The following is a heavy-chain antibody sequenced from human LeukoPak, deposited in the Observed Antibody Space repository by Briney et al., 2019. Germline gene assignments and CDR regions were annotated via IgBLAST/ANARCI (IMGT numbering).Heavy chain of an antibody. J-gene: IGHJ5*02. Sequence: PGGSLRLSCAASGFTYSRYRMHGVRHAPGKGLVGVSRINNDGCSIDYADSVKGRFTNSRDNAKNTLYLQMNSLRAEDTAVYYCARDRYGGNSGNWFDPWGQGTLITVSS. CDR1: GFTYSRYR. D-gene: IGHD4-23*01. V-gene: IGHV3-74*01. CDR3: ARDRYGGNSGNWFDP. CDR2: INNDGCSI.